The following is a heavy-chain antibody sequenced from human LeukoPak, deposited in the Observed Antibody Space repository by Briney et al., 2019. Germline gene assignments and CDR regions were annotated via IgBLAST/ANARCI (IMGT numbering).Heavy chain of an antibody. V-gene: IGHV4-31*03. CDR3: ARDRYDSSGYLNYFDY. J-gene: IGHJ4*02. CDR1: GGSISSGGYY. CDR2: IYYSGST. D-gene: IGHD3-22*01. Sequence: PSETLSLTCTVSGGSISSGGYYWSWIRQHPGKGLEWIGYIYYSGSTYYNPSLKSRVTISVDTSKNQFSLKLSSVTAADTAVYYCARDRYDSSGYLNYFDYWGQGTLVTVSS.